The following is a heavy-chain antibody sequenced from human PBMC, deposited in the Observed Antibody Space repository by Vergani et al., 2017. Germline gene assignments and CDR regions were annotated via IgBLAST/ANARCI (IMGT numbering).Heavy chain of an antibody. Sequence: QVQLVQSGAEVKRPGASVKVSCKASGYTFTSYGISWVRQAPGQGLEWMGWISAYNGDTKYAQKFQGRVTMTTDTSTSTAYMELRSLRSDDTAVYYCTRGGRGGDSSSWYPRAYWGQGTLVTVSS. J-gene: IGHJ4*02. CDR2: ISAYNGDT. V-gene: IGHV1-18*01. D-gene: IGHD6-13*01. CDR3: TRGGRGGDSSSWYPRAY. CDR1: GYTFTSYG.